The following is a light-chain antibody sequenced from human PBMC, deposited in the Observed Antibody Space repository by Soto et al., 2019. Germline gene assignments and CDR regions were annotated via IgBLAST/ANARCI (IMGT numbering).Light chain of an antibody. V-gene: IGKV1-9*01. J-gene: IGKJ4*01. CDR2: AAS. CDR3: QQLNSYPELT. Sequence: DIQLTQSPSFLSASVGDRVTITCRASQGISSYLAWYQQKPGKAPKLLIYAASTLQSGVPSRFSGSGSGTEFTLTISSQQPEDFATYDCQQLNSYPELTFGGGTKVEIK. CDR1: QGISSY.